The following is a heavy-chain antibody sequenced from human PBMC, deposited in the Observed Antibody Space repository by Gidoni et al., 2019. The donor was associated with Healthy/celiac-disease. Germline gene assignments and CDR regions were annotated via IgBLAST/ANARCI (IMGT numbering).Heavy chain of an antibody. CDR1: GFTFSSYA. D-gene: IGHD1-1*01. V-gene: IGHV3-64*02. CDR2: ISSNGGST. CDR3: ARGRYPGAALDY. Sequence: EVQLVESGEGLVQPGGSLRLSCAASGFTFSSYAMHWVLQAPGKGLEYVSAISSNGGSTYYADSVKGRFTISRDNSKNTLYLQMGSLRAEDMAVYYCARGRYPGAALDYWGQGTLVTVSS. J-gene: IGHJ4*02.